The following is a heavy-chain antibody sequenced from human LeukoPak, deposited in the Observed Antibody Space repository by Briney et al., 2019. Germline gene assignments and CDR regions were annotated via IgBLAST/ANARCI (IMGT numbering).Heavy chain of an antibody. CDR1: GFTFSSYG. D-gene: IGHD3-22*01. CDR3: AKDLPKGSSGLDY. Sequence: GGSLRLSCAASGFTFSSYGMSWVRLAPGKGLEWVSAISGSGGSTYYADSVKGRFTISRDNSKNTLYLQMNSLRAEDTAVYYCAKDLPKGSSGLDYWGQGTLVTVSS. J-gene: IGHJ4*02. V-gene: IGHV3-23*01. CDR2: ISGSGGST.